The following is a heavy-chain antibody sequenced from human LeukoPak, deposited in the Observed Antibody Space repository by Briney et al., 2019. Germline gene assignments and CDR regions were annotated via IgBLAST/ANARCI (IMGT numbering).Heavy chain of an antibody. V-gene: IGHV4-39*01. CDR1: GDSISSSPYF. Sequence: PSETLSLTCTVSGDSISSSPYFCGWLRQPPGKGLEWIGSINYSGNTYFNPSLQSRVAISVDTSKNLFSLKLGSVAAADTAVYYCARSSDYQGSKRALGHYWGQGTLVTVSS. D-gene: IGHD3-10*01. CDR3: ARSSDYQGSKRALGHY. CDR2: INYSGNT. J-gene: IGHJ4*02.